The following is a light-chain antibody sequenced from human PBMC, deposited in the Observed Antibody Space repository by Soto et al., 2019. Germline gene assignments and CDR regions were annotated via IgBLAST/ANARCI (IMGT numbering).Light chain of an antibody. CDR2: DAS. CDR1: QSVGSS. Sequence: EIVLTQSPATLSLSPGERATLSCRASQSVGSSLAWYQQKPGQAPRLLIYDASNRATGIPARFSGSGSGTDFTLTIRSLEPEDFAVYYCQQRSNWPLTFGPGTKVDIK. CDR3: QQRSNWPLT. V-gene: IGKV3-11*01. J-gene: IGKJ3*01.